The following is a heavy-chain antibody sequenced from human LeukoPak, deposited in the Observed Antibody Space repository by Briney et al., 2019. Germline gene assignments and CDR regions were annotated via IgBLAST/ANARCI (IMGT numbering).Heavy chain of an antibody. CDR3: AKDGHRGNWFDP. Sequence: GGSLRLSCAASGFTFSSYWMHWVRQAPGKGLVWVSRINSDGSSTSYADSVKGRFTISRDNAKNTLYLQMNSLRAEDTAVYYCAKDGHRGNWFDPWGQGTLVTVSS. J-gene: IGHJ5*02. CDR2: INSDGSST. CDR1: GFTFSSYW. V-gene: IGHV3-74*01. D-gene: IGHD3-10*01.